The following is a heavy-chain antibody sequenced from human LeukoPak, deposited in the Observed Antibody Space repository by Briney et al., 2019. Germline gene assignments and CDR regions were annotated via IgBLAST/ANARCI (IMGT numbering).Heavy chain of an antibody. CDR2: ISWNSGSI. CDR3: ARDYEQQWLAYYFDY. CDR1: GFTFDDYA. V-gene: IGHV3-9*01. Sequence: GGSLRLSCATSGFTFDDYAMHWVRQAPGKGLEWVSGISWNSGSIGYADSVKGRFTISRDNAKNSLYLQMNSLRAEDTAVYYCARDYEQQWLAYYFDYWGQGTLVTVSS. D-gene: IGHD6-19*01. J-gene: IGHJ4*02.